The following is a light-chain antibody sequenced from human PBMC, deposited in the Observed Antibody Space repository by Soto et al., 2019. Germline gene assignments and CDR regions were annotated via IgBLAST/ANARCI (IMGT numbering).Light chain of an antibody. V-gene: IGLV2-14*01. J-gene: IGLJ2*01. CDR2: EIN. Sequence: QSVLTQPASVSGSPGQSITISCTGTSSDIGTYNFVSWYQQHPGKAPKLLVHEINNRPSGVSIRFSASKSGNTASLTISGLQAEDEADYYCSSVTTTSTLIFGGGTKLTVL. CDR3: SSVTTTSTLI. CDR1: SSDIGTYNF.